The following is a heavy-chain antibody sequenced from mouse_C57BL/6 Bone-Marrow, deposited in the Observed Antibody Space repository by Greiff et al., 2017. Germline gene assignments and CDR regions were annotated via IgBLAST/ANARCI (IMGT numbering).Heavy chain of an antibody. CDR1: GYTFTSYW. CDR2: IYPGSGSP. Sequence: VKLQQPGAELVKPGASVKMSCKASGYTFTSYWITWVKQRPGQGLEWIGDIYPGSGSPNYNEKFKSKATLTVDTSSSTAYMQLSSLTSEDSAVYYCARGITTWGYFDVWGTGTTVTGAS. CDR3: ARGITTWGYFDV. V-gene: IGHV1-55*01. D-gene: IGHD1-1*01. J-gene: IGHJ1*03.